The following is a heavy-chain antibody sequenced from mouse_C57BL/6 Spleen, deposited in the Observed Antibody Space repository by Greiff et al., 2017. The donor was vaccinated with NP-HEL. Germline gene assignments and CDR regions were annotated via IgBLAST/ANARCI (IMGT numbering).Heavy chain of an antibody. V-gene: IGHV1-53*01. CDR2: INPSNGGT. CDR3: ARGLYYGYDWFAY. D-gene: IGHD2-2*01. Sequence: QVQLQQPGTELVKPGASVKLSCKASGYTFTSYWMHWIGNINPSNGGTNYNEKFKSKATLTVDKSSSTAYMQLSSLTSEDSAVYYCARGLYYGYDWFAYWGQGTLVTVSA. CDR1: GYTFTSYW. J-gene: IGHJ3*01.